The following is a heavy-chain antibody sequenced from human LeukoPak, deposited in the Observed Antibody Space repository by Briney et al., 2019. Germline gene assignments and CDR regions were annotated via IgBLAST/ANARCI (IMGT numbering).Heavy chain of an antibody. CDR1: GYIFTELS. CDR3: AREVASDLRLDY. D-gene: IGHD5-12*01. Sequence: ASVKVSCKVSGYIFTELSMHWVRQAPGKGLEWMGGFDPEDAETIYAQKFQGRLTMTEDTSTDTAYMELSSLRSEDTAVYYCAREVASDLRLDYWGQGTLVTVSS. CDR2: FDPEDAET. V-gene: IGHV1-24*01. J-gene: IGHJ4*02.